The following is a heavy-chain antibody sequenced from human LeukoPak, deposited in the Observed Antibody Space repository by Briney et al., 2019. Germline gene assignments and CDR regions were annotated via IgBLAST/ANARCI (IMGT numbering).Heavy chain of an antibody. J-gene: IGHJ6*03. V-gene: IGHV3-21*01. D-gene: IGHD6-13*01. Sequence: GGSLRLSCAASGFIFSSYSMNWVRQAPGKGLEWVSSISSSSSYIYYADSVKGRFTISRDNAKNSLYLQMNSLRAEDTAVYYCARARSSSWYESNYMDVWGKGTTVTISS. CDR2: ISSSSSYI. CDR3: ARARSSSWYESNYMDV. CDR1: GFIFSSYS.